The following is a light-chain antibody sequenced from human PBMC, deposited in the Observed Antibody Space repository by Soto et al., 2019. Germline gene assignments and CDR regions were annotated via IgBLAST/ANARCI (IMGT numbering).Light chain of an antibody. CDR1: PSVVYSSNNKNY. CDR2: WEY. J-gene: IGKJ5*01. V-gene: IGKV4-1*01. CDR3: KQYYSTPIT. Sequence: DNVMTQSSDSLAVSLGDRATSNRKSSPSVVYSSNNKNYLAWYTTKQGQHPKLIISWEYTRESGVHDRLSGSGSGTNCNLTIRSLQAEEGAVDYCKQYYSTPITVGEGTRVEIK.